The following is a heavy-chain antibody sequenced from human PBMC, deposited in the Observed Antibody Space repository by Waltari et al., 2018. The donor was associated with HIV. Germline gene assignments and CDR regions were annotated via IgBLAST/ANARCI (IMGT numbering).Heavy chain of an antibody. CDR3: AQDIGPDVVVPVDAN. J-gene: IGHJ4*02. CDR1: GFTLRTEA. Sequence: GQLLESGGGWVQPGGSLGLSCAAAGFTLRTEAMRWVRQAPGKGLEWVSAISGSGGSTYYADSVKGRFTISRDNSQSTLYLQMNSLRAEDTAEYYCAQDIGPDVVVPVDANWGQGTLVTVSS. V-gene: IGHV3-23*01. CDR2: ISGSGGST. D-gene: IGHD2-2*01.